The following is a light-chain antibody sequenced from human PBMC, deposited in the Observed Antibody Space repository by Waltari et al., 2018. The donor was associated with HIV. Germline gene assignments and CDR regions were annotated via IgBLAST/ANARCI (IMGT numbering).Light chain of an antibody. CDR1: SRDVGGYNF. CDR2: DVI. CDR3: SSHAGSKVV. V-gene: IGLV2-8*01. Sequence: QSALTPPPSASGSPGQSVTLPCTGPSRDVGGYNFVPCNQHHPGKAPKLMIYDVIKRPSGVPDRFSGSKSGNTASLTVSGLQPEDEADYYCSSHAGSKVVFGGGTRLTVL. J-gene: IGLJ2*01.